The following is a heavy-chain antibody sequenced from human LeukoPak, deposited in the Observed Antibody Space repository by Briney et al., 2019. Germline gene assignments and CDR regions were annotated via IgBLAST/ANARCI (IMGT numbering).Heavy chain of an antibody. J-gene: IGHJ4*02. V-gene: IGHV3-23*01. Sequence: GGSLRLSCAASGFTFGSCWMNWVRQTPGKGLEWVSAISGSGGSTYYADSVKGRFTISRDNSKNTLYLQMNSLRAEDTAVYYCAKSQVGRQFDYWGQGTLVTVSS. CDR3: AKSQVGRQFDY. CDR1: GFTFGSCW. CDR2: ISGSGGST.